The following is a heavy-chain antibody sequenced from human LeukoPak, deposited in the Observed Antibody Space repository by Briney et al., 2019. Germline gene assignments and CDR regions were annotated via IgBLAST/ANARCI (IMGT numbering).Heavy chain of an antibody. V-gene: IGHV5-51*01. CDR2: IYPGDSDT. CDR1: GYSFSNYW. CDR3: ARRSGSYRGFDF. Sequence: GESLKISCKGSGYSFSNYWIGWVRQMPGKGLEWMGIIYPGDSDTTHSPSFQGQVTISADKSISTAYLQWSSLKALDTAMYYCARRSGSYRGFDFWGQGTLVTVSS. J-gene: IGHJ4*02. D-gene: IGHD1-26*01.